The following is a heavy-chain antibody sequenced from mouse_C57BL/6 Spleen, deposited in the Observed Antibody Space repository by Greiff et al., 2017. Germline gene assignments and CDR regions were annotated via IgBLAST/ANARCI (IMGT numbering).Heavy chain of an antibody. V-gene: IGHV1-69*01. CDR2: IDPSDSYT. Sequence: QVHVKQPGAELVMPGASVKLSCKASGYTFTSYWMHWVKQRPGQGLEWIGEIDPSDSYTNYNQKFKGKSTLTVDKSSSTAYMQLSSLTSEDSAVYYWARGGDGYDGEGAYYFDYWGQGTTLTVSS. CDR3: ARGGDGYDGEGAYYFDY. CDR1: GYTFTSYW. D-gene: IGHD2-2*01. J-gene: IGHJ2*01.